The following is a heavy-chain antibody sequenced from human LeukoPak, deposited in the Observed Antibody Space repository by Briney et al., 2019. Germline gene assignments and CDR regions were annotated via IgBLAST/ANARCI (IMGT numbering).Heavy chain of an antibody. CDR2: IKGDGSHT. V-gene: IGHV3-74*01. CDR3: VRDWDHFDFDS. J-gene: IGHJ5*01. D-gene: IGHD1-26*01. Sequence: PGGSLRLSCAASGFIFSNYGMHWVRQAPGKGLVWVSRIKGDGSHTVYADSVKGRFTISRDNAKNTLFLQMRSLRVEDTAVYYCVRDWDHFDFDSWGQGTLVTVSS. CDR1: GFIFSNYG.